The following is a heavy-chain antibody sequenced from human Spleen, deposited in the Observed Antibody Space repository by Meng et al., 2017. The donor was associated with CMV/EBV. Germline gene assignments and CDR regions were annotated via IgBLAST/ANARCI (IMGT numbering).Heavy chain of an antibody. V-gene: IGHV1-46*01. CDR3: ARVPTSSNYYYYGMDV. CDR1: GYTFTYYY. J-gene: IGHJ6*02. CDR2: INASGGNT. D-gene: IGHD2-2*01. Sequence: ASVKVSCKASGYTFTYYYIHWVRQAPGQGLEWMGIINASGGNTNYAQKFQGRVTMTRDTSTSTVYMELSSLRSEDTAVYYCARVPTSSNYYYYGMDVWGQGTTVTVSS.